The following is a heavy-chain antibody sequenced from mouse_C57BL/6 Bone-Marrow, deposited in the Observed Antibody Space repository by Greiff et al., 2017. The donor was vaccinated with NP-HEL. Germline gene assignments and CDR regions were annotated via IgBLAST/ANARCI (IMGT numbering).Heavy chain of an antibody. CDR3: ARDNVDRYFDV. CDR2: SRNKANDYTT. CDR1: GFTFSDFY. D-gene: IGHD3-3*01. Sequence: EVKLMESGGGLVKSGRSLRLSCATSGFTFSDFYMEWVRQAPGKGLEWIAASRNKANDYTTEYSASVKGRFIVSRDTSQSILYLQMNALRAEDTAIYYCARDNVDRYFDVWGTGTTVTVSS. V-gene: IGHV7-1*01. J-gene: IGHJ1*03.